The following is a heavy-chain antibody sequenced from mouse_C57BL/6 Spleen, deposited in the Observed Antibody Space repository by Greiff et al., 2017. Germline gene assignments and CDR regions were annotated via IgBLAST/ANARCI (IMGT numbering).Heavy chain of an antibody. CDR2: IIPNYGTT. V-gene: IGHV1-39*01. CDR3: ARSGDYEWFAY. Sequence: VQLQQSGPGLVKPGASLKISCEASGYSFTDYSMNWVHQSNGKSLEWIGVIIPNYGTTSYTQKFKGQATFSVDQSTSTAYMKLNSLTSKVSAVYYCARSGDYEWFAYWGQGTLVTVSA. J-gene: IGHJ3*01. CDR1: GYSFTDYS. D-gene: IGHD2-4*01.